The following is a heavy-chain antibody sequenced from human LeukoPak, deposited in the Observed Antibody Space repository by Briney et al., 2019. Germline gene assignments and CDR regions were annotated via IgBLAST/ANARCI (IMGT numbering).Heavy chain of an antibody. CDR2: ISSSGSTI. CDR3: ARDRSMVRGVKSYYMDV. Sequence: GGSLRLSCAASGFTFSSYEMNWVRQAPGKGLEWVSYISSSGSTIYYADSVKGRFTISRDNAKNSLYLQMNSLRAEDTAVYYCARDRSMVRGVKSYYMDVWGKGTTVTISS. D-gene: IGHD3-10*01. J-gene: IGHJ6*03. CDR1: GFTFSSYE. V-gene: IGHV3-48*03.